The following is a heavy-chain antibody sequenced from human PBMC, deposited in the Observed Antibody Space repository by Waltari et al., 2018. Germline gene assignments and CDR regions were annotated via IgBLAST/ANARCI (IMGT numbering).Heavy chain of an antibody. D-gene: IGHD1-26*01. CDR1: GFSFRSSF. CDR2: ISSSGDAL. CDR3: ARANGVIVGATGDFDY. J-gene: IGHJ4*02. Sequence: EVQLVESGGGLVKPGGSLRLSCAASGFSFRSSFLHWSRQAPGKGLEWCSSISSSGDALYYGDSVRGRVTISRDNAKNSVSLHMNSLRAEDTAVYYCARANGVIVGATGDFDYWGQGTLVTVSS. V-gene: IGHV3-21*01.